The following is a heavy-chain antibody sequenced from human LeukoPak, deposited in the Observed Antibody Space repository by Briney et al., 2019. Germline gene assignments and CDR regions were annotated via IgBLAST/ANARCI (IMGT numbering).Heavy chain of an antibody. Sequence: GGSLRLSCAASGFTFCSFAMSWVRQAQGKGLEWVSALSGSGGSTYYADSVKGRFTISRDNSKNTLYLQMHSLRAEDTAVYYCAHITMIGRTFDYWGQGTLVTVSS. CDR1: GFTFCSFA. CDR3: AHITMIGRTFDY. J-gene: IGHJ4*02. V-gene: IGHV3-23*01. CDR2: LSGSGGST. D-gene: IGHD3-22*01.